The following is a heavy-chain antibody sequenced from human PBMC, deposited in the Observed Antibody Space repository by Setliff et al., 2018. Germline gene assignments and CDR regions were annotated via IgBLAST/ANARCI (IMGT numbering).Heavy chain of an antibody. CDR2: INHSGST. J-gene: IGHJ4*02. CDR3: ARGGTFRYFDY. CDR1: GGSFSDYY. Sequence: SETLSLTCGASGGSFSDYYWSWIRQTPGKGLEWIGEINHSGSTKFNPSVHYNPSLKSRVTISIDKSKNQFSLKLTSVTAADTAVYYCARGGTFRYFDYWGQGTPVTVSS. V-gene: IGHV4-34*01.